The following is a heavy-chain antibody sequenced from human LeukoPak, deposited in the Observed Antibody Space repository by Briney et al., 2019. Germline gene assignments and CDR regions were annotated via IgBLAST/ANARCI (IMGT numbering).Heavy chain of an antibody. Sequence: ASVKVSCKASGYTFTGYYMHWVRQAPGQGLEWMGIINPSGGSTSYAQKFQGRVTMTRDTSTSTVYMELSSLRSEDTAVYYCARDYGRFVDTAMAPTFYYYGMDVWGQGTTVTVSS. V-gene: IGHV1-46*01. J-gene: IGHJ6*02. D-gene: IGHD5-18*01. CDR2: INPSGGST. CDR1: GYTFTGYY. CDR3: ARDYGRFVDTAMAPTFYYYGMDV.